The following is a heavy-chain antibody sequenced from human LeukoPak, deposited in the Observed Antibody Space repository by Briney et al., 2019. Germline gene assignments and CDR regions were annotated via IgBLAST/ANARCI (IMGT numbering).Heavy chain of an antibody. J-gene: IGHJ5*02. CDR2: IYSGGST. Sequence: GGSLRLSCAASGFTVSSNYMSWVRQAPGKGLEWVSVIYSGGSTYYADSVKGRFTISRDNSKNTLYLQMNSLRAEDTAVYYCARDYYYGSGSYFWFDPWGQGTLVTVSS. CDR1: GFTVSSNY. CDR3: ARDYYYGSGSYFWFDP. V-gene: IGHV3-53*01. D-gene: IGHD3-10*01.